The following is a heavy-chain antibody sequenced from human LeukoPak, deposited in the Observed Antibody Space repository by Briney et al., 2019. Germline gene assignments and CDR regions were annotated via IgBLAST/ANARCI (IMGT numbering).Heavy chain of an antibody. Sequence: SETLSLTWTVSGGSISSGTYYWGRIRQPPGKGLDWIGSINYSATTYYNSSLKSRVTISVDTSKNQFSLNLISVTAADTAVYYCERDIPTGYYDHWGLGTLVTVSS. D-gene: IGHD3-9*01. CDR1: GGSISSGTYY. V-gene: IGHV4-39*07. J-gene: IGHJ5*02. CDR2: INYSATT. CDR3: ERDIPTGYYDH.